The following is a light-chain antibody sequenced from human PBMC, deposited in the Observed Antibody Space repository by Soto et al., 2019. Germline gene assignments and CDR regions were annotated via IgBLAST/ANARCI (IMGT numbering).Light chain of an antibody. Sequence: DIQMTQSPSSLSASVGDSVTITCRASQGIRNGVGWYQQKPGTAPKRLIYAASSLEGGVPSRFSGSGSGREFTLTISSLQPEDFATYYCLQHNSFPYTFGHGTKLDIK. CDR3: LQHNSFPYT. CDR1: QGIRNG. V-gene: IGKV1-17*01. J-gene: IGKJ2*01. CDR2: AAS.